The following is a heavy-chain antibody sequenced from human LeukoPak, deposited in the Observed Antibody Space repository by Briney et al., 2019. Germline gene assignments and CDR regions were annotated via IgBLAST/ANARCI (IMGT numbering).Heavy chain of an antibody. D-gene: IGHD3-16*02. V-gene: IGHV3-21*01. CDR3: ATFEYDYVWGSYRYDY. CDR1: EFTFSTYS. J-gene: IGHJ4*02. CDR2: ISSSSYI. Sequence: GGSLRLSCAASEFTFSTYSMNWVRQAPGKGLEWVSSISSSSYIYYADSVKGRFTISRDNAKNSLYLQMNSLRAEDTAVYYCATFEYDYVWGSYRYDYWGQGTLVTVSS.